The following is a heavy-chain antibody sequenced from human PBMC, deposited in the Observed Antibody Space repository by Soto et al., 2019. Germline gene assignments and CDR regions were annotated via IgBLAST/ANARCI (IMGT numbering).Heavy chain of an antibody. CDR3: ARDTRFYYDSSGQNY. CDR2: VSAYNGNT. J-gene: IGHJ4*02. D-gene: IGHD3-22*01. Sequence: GASVKVSFKASGYTFTGYDISWVRQAPGQGLEWMGWVSAYNGNTNYAQRFQGRVIMTADTSTSTAYMELTSLRSDDTAVYYCARDTRFYYDSSGQNYWGQGTPVTVSS. CDR1: GYTFTGYD. V-gene: IGHV1-18*01.